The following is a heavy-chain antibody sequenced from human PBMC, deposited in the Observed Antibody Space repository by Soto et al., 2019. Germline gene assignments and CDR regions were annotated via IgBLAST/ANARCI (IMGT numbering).Heavy chain of an antibody. CDR3: ARGGRGWFDP. Sequence: SETLSLICTVSGGSISSSSYYWGWIRQPPGKGLEWIGSIYYSGSTYYNPSLKSRVTISVDTSKNQFSLKLSSVTAADTAVYYCARGGRGWFDPWGQGTLVTVSS. CDR2: IYYSGST. CDR1: GGSISSSSYY. D-gene: IGHD3-16*01. V-gene: IGHV4-39*01. J-gene: IGHJ5*02.